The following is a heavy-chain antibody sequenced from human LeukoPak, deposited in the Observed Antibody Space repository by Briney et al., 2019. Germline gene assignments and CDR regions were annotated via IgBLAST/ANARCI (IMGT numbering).Heavy chain of an antibody. Sequence: GGSLRLSCAASGFTFSSYGMHWVRQAPGKGLEWVAFIRYDGSNKYYADSVKGRFTISRDNSKKTLYLQMNSLRAEDTAVYHCAKARSDIAVATFDYWGQGTLVTVSS. V-gene: IGHV3-30*02. CDR2: IRYDGSNK. CDR1: GFTFSSYG. D-gene: IGHD6-19*01. CDR3: AKARSDIAVATFDY. J-gene: IGHJ4*02.